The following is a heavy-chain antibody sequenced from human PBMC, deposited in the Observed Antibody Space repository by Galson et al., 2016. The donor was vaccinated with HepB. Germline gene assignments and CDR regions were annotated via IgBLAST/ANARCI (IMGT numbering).Heavy chain of an antibody. CDR3: ARDRIYCIGGDCCSGGFDY. CDR2: ISSSSNTI. D-gene: IGHD2-15*01. Sequence: SLRLSCAASGFTFTTYTMNWVRQAPGKGLEWVSYISSSSNTIYYADTVKGRFTISRDDAKNSLYLQMNSLRDEDTAVYYCARDRIYCIGGDCCSGGFDYWGQGTLVTVSS. CDR1: GFTFTTYT. J-gene: IGHJ4*02. V-gene: IGHV3-48*02.